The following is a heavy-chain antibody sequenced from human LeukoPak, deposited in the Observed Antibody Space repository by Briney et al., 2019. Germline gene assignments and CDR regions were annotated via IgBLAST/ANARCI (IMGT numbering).Heavy chain of an antibody. J-gene: IGHJ4*02. CDR3: ARLSTVAGTFDY. V-gene: IGHV5-51*01. D-gene: IGHD6-19*01. CDR2: IHPGDYDT. CDR1: GYIITSYL. Sequence: ICCNCAGYIITSYLIGVVRQLPEEGLEWVWIIHPGDYDTRYSPSFHGQVTISADKSISTAYLQWSSLKAADTAMYYCARLSTVAGTFDYWGQGTLVTVSS.